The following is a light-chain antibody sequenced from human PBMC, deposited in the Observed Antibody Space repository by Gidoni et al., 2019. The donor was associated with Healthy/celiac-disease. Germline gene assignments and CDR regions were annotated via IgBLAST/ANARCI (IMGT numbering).Light chain of an antibody. Sequence: EIVLTQSPATLSLSPGERATLSCGASQSVSSYLAWYQQKPGQAPRLLIYDASNRATGIPARFSGSGSGTDFTLTISSLEPEDFAVYYCQRRSNWPMYTFXQXTKLEIK. CDR1: QSVSSY. V-gene: IGKV3-11*01. CDR2: DAS. CDR3: QRRSNWPMYT. J-gene: IGKJ2*01.